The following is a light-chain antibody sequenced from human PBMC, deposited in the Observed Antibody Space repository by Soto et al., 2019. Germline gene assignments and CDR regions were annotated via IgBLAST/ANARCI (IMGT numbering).Light chain of an antibody. J-gene: IGLJ1*01. CDR3: SSYTTSNTRQIV. Sequence: QSALTQPASVSGSPGQSITISCTLTSIEFGGYNYVSWYQPHPGKAPKLIIYDVTNRPSGVSNPFSGSKSGNTASLTISGLQPEDEADYYCSSYTTSNTRQIVFGTGTKVTVL. CDR2: DVT. V-gene: IGLV2-14*03. CDR1: SIEFGGYNY.